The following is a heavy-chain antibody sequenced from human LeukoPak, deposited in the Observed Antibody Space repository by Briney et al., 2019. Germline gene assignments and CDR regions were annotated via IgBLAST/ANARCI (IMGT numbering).Heavy chain of an antibody. CDR2: INYSGST. CDR1: GGSISGYY. D-gene: IGHD2-21*02. Sequence: SETLSLTCTVSGGSISGYYWNWIRQPPGKGLEWIGYINYSGSTYYNPSLESRVTISVDTSKNQFSLKLSSVTAADTAVYYCGTRIVSVPAIEGGNWGDPWGQGTLVTVPS. CDR3: GTRIVSVPAIEGGNWGDP. V-gene: IGHV4-59*08. J-gene: IGHJ5*02.